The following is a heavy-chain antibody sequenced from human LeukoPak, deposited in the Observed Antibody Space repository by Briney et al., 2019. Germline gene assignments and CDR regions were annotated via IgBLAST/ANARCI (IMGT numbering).Heavy chain of an antibody. CDR3: ARAPRRPYCSGGSCYHPYYYYYYYMDV. CDR1: GFTFSSYN. D-gene: IGHD2-15*01. Sequence: PGGSLRLSCAASGFTFSSYNMNWVRQPPGKGLEWIGEINHSGSTNYNPSLKSRVTISVDTSKNQFSLKLSSVTAADTAVYYCARAPRRPYCSGGSCYHPYYYYYYYMDVWGKGTTVTVSS. J-gene: IGHJ6*03. CDR2: INHSGST. V-gene: IGHV4-34*01.